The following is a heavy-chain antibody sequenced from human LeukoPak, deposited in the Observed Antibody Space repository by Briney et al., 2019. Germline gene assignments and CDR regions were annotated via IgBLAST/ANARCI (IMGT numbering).Heavy chain of an antibody. Sequence: GGSLRLSCAASGFTFSSYAMHWVRQTPGKGLEWVAVISSDVSNKYYADSVKGRFTISRDNSKNTLYLQMNSLRAEDTAVYYCARTAGDSSGYYHDYWGQGTLVTVSS. D-gene: IGHD3-22*01. CDR2: ISSDVSNK. J-gene: IGHJ4*02. V-gene: IGHV3-30-3*01. CDR1: GFTFSSYA. CDR3: ARTAGDSSGYYHDY.